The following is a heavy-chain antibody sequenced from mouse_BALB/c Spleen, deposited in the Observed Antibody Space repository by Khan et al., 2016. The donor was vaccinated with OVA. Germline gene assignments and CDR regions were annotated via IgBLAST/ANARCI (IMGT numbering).Heavy chain of an antibody. Sequence: EAKLLESGPGLVKPSQSLSLTCTVTGYSITSDYAWNWIRQFPGNKLEWMGYISYSGNTNYNPSLRSRISITRDTSKNQFFLQLNSVTTEDTATYYCARVYGGDFDYWGQGTTLTVSS. J-gene: IGHJ2*01. CDR2: ISYSGNT. CDR1: GYSITSDYA. D-gene: IGHD1-1*01. CDR3: ARVYGGDFDY. V-gene: IGHV3-2*02.